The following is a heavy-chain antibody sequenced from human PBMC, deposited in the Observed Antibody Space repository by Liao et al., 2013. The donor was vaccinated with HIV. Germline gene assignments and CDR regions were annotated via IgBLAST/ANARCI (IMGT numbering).Heavy chain of an antibody. CDR1: GGSISSGYYY. CDR2: IYYSGST. Sequence: QVQLQESGPGLVKPSQTLSLTCTVSGGSISSGYYYWSWIRQPPGKGLEWIGYIYYSGSTNYNPSFKSRVTVSVDKSKNQISLQLSSVTAADTAVYYCARQYCLSSNCSFDYWGQGTLVTVSS. J-gene: IGHJ4*02. CDR3: ARQYCLSSNCSFDY. V-gene: IGHV4-61*01. D-gene: IGHD2-2*01.